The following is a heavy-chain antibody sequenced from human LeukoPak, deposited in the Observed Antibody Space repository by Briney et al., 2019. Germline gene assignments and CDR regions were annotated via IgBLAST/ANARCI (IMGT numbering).Heavy chain of an antibody. CDR3: ARDLSGVTGYTYGRGIDY. Sequence: GSLSLSCAASGFTFSSYAMSWVRQAPGKGLEWVSAISGSGGSTYYADSVKGRFTISRDNSKNTMYLQMDSLRAEDTAVYYCARDLSGVTGYTYGRGIDYWGQGTLVTVSS. CDR1: GFTFSSYA. CDR2: ISGSGGST. V-gene: IGHV3-23*01. D-gene: IGHD5-18*01. J-gene: IGHJ4*02.